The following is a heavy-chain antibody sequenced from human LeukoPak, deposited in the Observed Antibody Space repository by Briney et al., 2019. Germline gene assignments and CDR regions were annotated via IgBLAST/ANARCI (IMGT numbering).Heavy chain of an antibody. Sequence: SETLSLTCAVYGGSFSGYYWSWLRQPPGKGLEWIGEINHSGSTNYNPSLKSRVTISVDTSKNQFSLKLSSVTAADTAVYYCARGIYYDSSGYYPYFDYWGQGTLVTVSS. CDR2: INHSGST. CDR3: ARGIYYDSSGYYPYFDY. J-gene: IGHJ4*02. D-gene: IGHD3-22*01. V-gene: IGHV4-34*01. CDR1: GGSFSGYY.